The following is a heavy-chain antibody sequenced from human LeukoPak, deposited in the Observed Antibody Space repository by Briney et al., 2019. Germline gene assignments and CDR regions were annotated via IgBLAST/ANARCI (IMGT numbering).Heavy chain of an antibody. CDR1: GYTFTNYY. CDR3: ARDRGGGYSYGYYYYYYMDV. CDR2: INPNSGGT. J-gene: IGHJ6*03. D-gene: IGHD5-18*01. V-gene: IGHV1-2*02. Sequence: ASVKVSCKASGYTFTNYYIHWVRQAPGQGFEWMGWINPNSGGTNYAQKFQGRVTMTRDTSISTAYMELSRLRSDDTAVYYCARDRGGGYSYGYYYYYYMDVWGKGTTVTISS.